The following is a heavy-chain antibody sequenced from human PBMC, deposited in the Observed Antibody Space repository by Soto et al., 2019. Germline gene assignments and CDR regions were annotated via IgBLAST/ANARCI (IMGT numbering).Heavy chain of an antibody. Sequence: WGSLRLSCVFCVFSFSNNAMHWVRQAPGKGLEWVAFISYDSREIFYADSVKGRFTISRDNPENTLFLHMNSPRADDTAVYYCAIARVADSSLDHWGQGIMVTVSS. CDR3: AIARVADSSLDH. CDR2: ISYDSREI. V-gene: IGHV3-30*01. CDR1: VFSFSNNA. D-gene: IGHD3-3*01. J-gene: IGHJ4*01.